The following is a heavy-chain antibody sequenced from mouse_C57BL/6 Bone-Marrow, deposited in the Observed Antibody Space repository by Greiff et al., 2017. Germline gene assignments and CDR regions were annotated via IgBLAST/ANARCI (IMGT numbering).Heavy chain of an antibody. V-gene: IGHV5-6*01. Sequence: EVQVVESGGDLVKPGGSLKLSCAASGFTFSSYCMSWVRQTPDKRLEWVATISSGGSYTYYPDSVKGRFTISRDNAKNTLYLQMSSLKSEDTAMYYCARQGGGFDYWGQGTTLTVSS. CDR1: GFTFSSYC. CDR3: ARQGGGFDY. J-gene: IGHJ2*01. CDR2: ISSGGSYT.